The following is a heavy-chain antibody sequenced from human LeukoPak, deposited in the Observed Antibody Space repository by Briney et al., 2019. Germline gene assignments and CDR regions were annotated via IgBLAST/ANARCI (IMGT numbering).Heavy chain of an antibody. D-gene: IGHD2-15*01. CDR3: ARVARYCSGGTCSWFDP. CDR2: INQDGTEK. CDR1: GFSFSSKW. V-gene: IGHV3-7*01. J-gene: IGHJ5*02. Sequence: GGSLRLSCAASGFSFSSKWMSWVRQAPGKGLEWVANINQDGTEKYYVDSLKGRFTISRDNAKNSLYLQMNSLRADDTAVYYCARVARYCSGGTCSWFDPWGQATLVTVSS.